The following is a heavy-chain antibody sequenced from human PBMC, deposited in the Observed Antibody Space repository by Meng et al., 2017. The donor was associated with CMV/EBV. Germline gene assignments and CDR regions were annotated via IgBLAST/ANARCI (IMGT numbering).Heavy chain of an antibody. Sequence: QVQLQQWGAGLLKASETLSLTCAVYGGSFSGYYWSWIRQPPEKGLEWIGEINHSGSTNYNPSLKSRVTISVDTSKNQFSLKLSSVTAADTAVYYCVGGIAAAGTRYFDYWGQGTLVTVSS. CDR1: GGSFSGYY. J-gene: IGHJ4*02. CDR2: INHSGST. V-gene: IGHV4-34*01. D-gene: IGHD6-13*01. CDR3: VGGIAAAGTRYFDY.